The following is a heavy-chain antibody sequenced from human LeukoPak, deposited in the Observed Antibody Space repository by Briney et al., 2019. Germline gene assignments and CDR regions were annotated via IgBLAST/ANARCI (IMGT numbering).Heavy chain of an antibody. Sequence: PSETLSLTCTVSGGSISSGSYYWNWIRQPAGKGLEWIGRIYTSGSTNYNPSLKSRVTMSVDTSKNQFSLKLSSVTAEDTAVYYCAKSFPLYYYDSSGYYLDYWGQGTLVTVSS. CDR1: GGSISSGSYY. J-gene: IGHJ4*02. CDR3: AKSFPLYYYDSSGYYLDY. D-gene: IGHD3-22*01. V-gene: IGHV4-61*02. CDR2: IYTSGST.